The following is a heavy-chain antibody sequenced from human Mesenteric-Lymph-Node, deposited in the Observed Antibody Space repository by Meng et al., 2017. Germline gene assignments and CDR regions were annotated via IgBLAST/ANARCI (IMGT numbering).Heavy chain of an antibody. Sequence: GESLKISCAASGFTFSSYGMHWVRQAPGKGLEWVAVIWYDGSNKYYADSVKGRFTISRDNSKNTLYLQMNSLRAEDTAVYYCTTSYGDTPFDYWGQGTLVTVSS. D-gene: IGHD4-17*01. CDR3: TTSYGDTPFDY. J-gene: IGHJ4*02. CDR1: GFTFSSYG. CDR2: IWYDGSNK. V-gene: IGHV3-30*02.